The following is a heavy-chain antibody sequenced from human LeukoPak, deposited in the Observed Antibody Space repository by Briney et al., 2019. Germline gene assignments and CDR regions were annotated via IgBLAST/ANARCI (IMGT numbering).Heavy chain of an antibody. CDR2: ISSSSSYI. Sequence: GGSLRLPCAASGFTFSSYSMNWVRQAPGKGLEWVSSISSSSSYIYYADSVKGRFTISRDNAKNSLYLQMNSLRAEDTAVYYCASSGIAVAGPVDYYYYMDVWGKGTTVTVSS. D-gene: IGHD6-19*01. CDR3: ASSGIAVAGPVDYYYYMDV. CDR1: GFTFSSYS. J-gene: IGHJ6*03. V-gene: IGHV3-21*01.